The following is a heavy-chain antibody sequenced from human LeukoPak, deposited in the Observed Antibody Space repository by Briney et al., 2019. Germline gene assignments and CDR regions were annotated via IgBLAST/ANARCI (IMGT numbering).Heavy chain of an antibody. CDR2: ISGSGAST. V-gene: IGHV3-23*01. Sequence: PGPSPTPSCAASGSTFSSNAMSWVRQAPGKGLEWVSAISGSGASTYYADSVKGRFTISRDNSKNTLYLQMNSLRAEDTAVYYCAKDGIVDTAMVNWFDPWGQGTLVTVSS. J-gene: IGHJ5*02. CDR3: AKDGIVDTAMVNWFDP. CDR1: GSTFSSNA. D-gene: IGHD5-18*01.